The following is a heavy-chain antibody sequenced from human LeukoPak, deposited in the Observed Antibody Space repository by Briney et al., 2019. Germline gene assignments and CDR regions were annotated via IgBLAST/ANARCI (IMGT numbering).Heavy chain of an antibody. CDR2: IIPIFGIA. CDR1: GGTFSSYA. J-gene: IGHJ5*02. Sequence: GASVKVSCKASGGTFSSYAISWVRQAPGQGLEWMGRIIPIFGIANYAQKLQGRVTITADKSTSTAYMELSSLRSEDTAVYYCARGELGSANWFDPWGQGTLVTVSS. D-gene: IGHD3-10*01. CDR3: ARGELGSANWFDP. V-gene: IGHV1-69*04.